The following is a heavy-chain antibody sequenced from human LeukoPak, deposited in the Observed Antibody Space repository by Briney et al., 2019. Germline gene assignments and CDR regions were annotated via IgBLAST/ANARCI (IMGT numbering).Heavy chain of an antibody. J-gene: IGHJ6*03. D-gene: IGHD6-13*01. V-gene: IGHV3-48*04. Sequence: GGSLRLSCAASGFTFSSYSMNWVRQAPGKGLEWVSYISSSSSTIYYADSVKGRLTISRDNAKNSLYLQMNSLRAEDTAVYYCAREGIAAGTIGYYYYYMDVWGKGTTVTVSS. CDR2: ISSSSSTI. CDR3: AREGIAAGTIGYYYYYMDV. CDR1: GFTFSSYS.